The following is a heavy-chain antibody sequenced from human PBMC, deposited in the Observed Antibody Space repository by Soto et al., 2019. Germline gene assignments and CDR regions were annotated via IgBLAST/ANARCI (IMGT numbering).Heavy chain of an antibody. CDR2: IIPILGIA. D-gene: IGHD1-26*01. Sequence: SVKVSCKASGGTFSSYTISWVRQAPGQGLEWMGRIIPILGIANYAQKFQGRVTITADKSTSTAYMELSSLRSEDTAVYYCARDSRADYYYYYMDVWGKGTTVTVSS. CDR1: GGTFSSYT. CDR3: ARDSRADYYYYYMDV. J-gene: IGHJ6*03. V-gene: IGHV1-69*04.